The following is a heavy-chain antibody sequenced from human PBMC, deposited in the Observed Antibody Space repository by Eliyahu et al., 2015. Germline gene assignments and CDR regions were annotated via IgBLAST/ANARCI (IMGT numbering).Heavy chain of an antibody. CDR1: GFXXSDYY. CDR3: ARGLAEDAGRIADF. V-gene: IGHV3-11*06. D-gene: IGHD6-6*01. CDR2: ISKNNYA. Sequence: QVQLVESGGGLVKPGGSLRLSCAAFGFXXSDYYMSWIRQAPGKGLEWVSYISKNNYANYMDFVEGRFIISRDNARNSLYLQMNSLRAEDTAVYYCARGLAEDAGRIADFWGQGTLVTVSS. J-gene: IGHJ4*02.